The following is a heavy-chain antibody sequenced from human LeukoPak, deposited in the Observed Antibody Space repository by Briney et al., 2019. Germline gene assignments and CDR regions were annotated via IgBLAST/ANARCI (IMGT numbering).Heavy chain of an antibody. J-gene: IGHJ4*02. D-gene: IGHD5-18*01. Sequence: GGSLRLSSAASGFTFSSFAMLRVRQAPGKGLVGVAVISYDGSNKYYAGSVKGRFTISRDNSKNTLYLQMNSLRAEDTAVYYRARDYFARRGYSYGHDTDDYWGQGTRVTVSS. CDR1: GFTFSSFA. CDR3: ARDYFARRGYSYGHDTDDY. CDR2: ISYDGSNK. V-gene: IGHV3-30-3*01.